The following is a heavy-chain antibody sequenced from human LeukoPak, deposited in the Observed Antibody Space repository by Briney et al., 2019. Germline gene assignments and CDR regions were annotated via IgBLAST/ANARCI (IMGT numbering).Heavy chain of an antibody. V-gene: IGHV4-39*01. CDR1: GGSISSSSYY. CDR2: IYYSGST. J-gene: IGHJ4*02. Sequence: PSETLSLTCTVSGGSISSSSYYWGWICQSPGKGLEWIGSIYYSGSTYYNPSLKSRVTVSVDTSKNQFSLKLSSVTAADTAVYYCARHGYYYGSGSYSFDYWGQGTLVTVSS. D-gene: IGHD3-10*01. CDR3: ARHGYYYGSGSYSFDY.